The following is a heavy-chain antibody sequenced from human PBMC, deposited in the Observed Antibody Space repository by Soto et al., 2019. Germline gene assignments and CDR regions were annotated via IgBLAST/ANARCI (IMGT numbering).Heavy chain of an antibody. D-gene: IGHD6-13*01. V-gene: IGHV1-18*01. Sequence: QVQLVQSGAEVKKPGASVKVSCKASGYTFASSGISWVRQAPGQGLEWMAWSSTYNGDSNYAPKLQGRVTVTTDTSTSTVFLELRSLRSDDTAVYYCARDLRSSIEEYFDSWGQGTLVTVSS. CDR3: ARDLRSSIEEYFDS. J-gene: IGHJ4*02. CDR1: GYTFASSG. CDR2: SSTYNGDS.